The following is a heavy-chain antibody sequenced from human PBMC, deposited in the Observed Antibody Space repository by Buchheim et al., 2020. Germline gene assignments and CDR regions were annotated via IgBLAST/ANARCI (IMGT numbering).Heavy chain of an antibody. CDR3: ARVRASGWYFFDF. Sequence: QVQLQESGPRLVKPSETLSLTCTVSGGSISGYYWSWIRQPPEKGLEWIGYVSYSGSTVYDPSLERRVTIPVDTSNNQFSLKLTSVTAADTAVYYCARVRASGWYFFDFWGQGTL. J-gene: IGHJ4*02. V-gene: IGHV4-59*01. CDR2: VSYSGST. D-gene: IGHD6-19*01. CDR1: GGSISGYY.